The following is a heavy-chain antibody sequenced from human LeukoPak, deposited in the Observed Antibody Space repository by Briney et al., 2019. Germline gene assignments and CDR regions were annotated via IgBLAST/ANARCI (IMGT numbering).Heavy chain of an antibody. Sequence: PGGSLRLSCAASGFTFSSYAMSWVRQAPGKGLEWVSAISGSGGSTYYADSVKGRFTISRDNSKNTLYLQMNSLTAEDTAVYYCAKDLAMVRGVTHDYWGQGTLVTVSS. V-gene: IGHV3-23*01. CDR2: ISGSGGST. D-gene: IGHD3-10*01. CDR3: AKDLAMVRGVTHDY. CDR1: GFTFSSYA. J-gene: IGHJ4*02.